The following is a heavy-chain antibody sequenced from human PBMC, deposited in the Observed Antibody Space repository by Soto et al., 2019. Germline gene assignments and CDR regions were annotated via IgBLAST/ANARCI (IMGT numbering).Heavy chain of an antibody. CDR3: ARDNMHYGDYVISFHMDV. Sequence: ASVKVSCKASGYTFTSYGISWVRQAPGQGLEWMGWISAYNGNTNYAQKLQGRVTMTTDTSTSTAYMELRSLRSDDTAVYYCARDNMHYGDYVISFHMDVWGQGTTVTVSS. CDR1: GYTFTSYG. J-gene: IGHJ6*02. V-gene: IGHV1-18*01. D-gene: IGHD4-17*01. CDR2: ISAYNGNT.